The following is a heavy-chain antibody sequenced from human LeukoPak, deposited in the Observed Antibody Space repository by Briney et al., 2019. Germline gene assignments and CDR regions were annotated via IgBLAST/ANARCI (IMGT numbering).Heavy chain of an antibody. Sequence: SQTLSLTCTVSGGSVNSGGYYWTWIRQHPGKGLEWLGYIYYSGRTYCNPSLESRITISLDTSKNQFSLNLTSVSAADTAFYFCARSSDYGDYDWGQGTLITVSS. CDR2: IYYSGRT. J-gene: IGHJ4*02. D-gene: IGHD4-17*01. V-gene: IGHV4-31*03. CDR3: ARSSDYGDYD. CDR1: GGSVNSGGYY.